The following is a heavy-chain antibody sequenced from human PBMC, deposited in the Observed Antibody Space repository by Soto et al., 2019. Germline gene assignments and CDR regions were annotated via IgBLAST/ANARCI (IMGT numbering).Heavy chain of an antibody. Sequence: EVQLVESGGDLVQPGGSLRLSCAASGFTFSSYWMHWVRQAPGKGLVWVSRIDSDGSTTSYADSVKGRFTISRDNAKTTLYLPMSSLRAEDTAVYYWARERRYTSGAYAFDIWGQGTMVTVSS. CDR2: IDSDGSTT. D-gene: IGHD5-18*01. J-gene: IGHJ3*02. CDR1: GFTFSSYW. CDR3: ARERRYTSGAYAFDI. V-gene: IGHV3-74*01.